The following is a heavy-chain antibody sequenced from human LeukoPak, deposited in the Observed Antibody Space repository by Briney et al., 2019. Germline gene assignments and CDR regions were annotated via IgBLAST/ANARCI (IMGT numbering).Heavy chain of an antibody. CDR3: ARDRDSSWYFSRLDY. V-gene: IGHV1-46*01. D-gene: IGHD6-13*01. Sequence: ASVKVSCKASGYTFSDYRITWVRQAPGQGLEWMGIINPSGGSTSYAQKFQGRVTMTRDTSTSTVYMELSSLRSEDTAVYYCARDRDSSWYFSRLDYWGQGTLVTVSS. J-gene: IGHJ4*02. CDR1: GYTFSDYR. CDR2: INPSGGST.